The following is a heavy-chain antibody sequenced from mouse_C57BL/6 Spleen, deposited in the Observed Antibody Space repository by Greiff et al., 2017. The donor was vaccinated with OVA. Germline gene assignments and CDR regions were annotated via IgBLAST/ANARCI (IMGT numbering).Heavy chain of an antibody. Sequence: VQLQQPGAELVMPGASVKLSCKASGYTFTSYWMHWVKQRPGQGLEWIGEIDPSDSYTNYNQKFKGKSTLTVDKSSSTAYMQLSSLTSEDSAVYYCARPYYYSNYGWYFDVWGTGTTVTVSS. CDR3: ARPYYYSNYGWYFDV. CDR2: IDPSDSYT. J-gene: IGHJ1*03. V-gene: IGHV1-69*01. D-gene: IGHD2-5*01. CDR1: GYTFTSYW.